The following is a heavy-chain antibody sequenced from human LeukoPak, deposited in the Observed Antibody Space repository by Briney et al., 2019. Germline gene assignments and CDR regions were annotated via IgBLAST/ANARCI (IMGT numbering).Heavy chain of an antibody. CDR1: GGSISSYY. J-gene: IGHJ4*02. CDR2: IYYSGST. CDR3: ARRYTASPGERFDY. Sequence: SETLSLTCTVSGGSISSYYWSWIRQPPGKGLEWIGYIYYSGSTNYNPSLNSRVTISLDTSKNQFSLMLRSLTAADTAVYYCARRYTASPGERFDYWGPGTLVTVSS. V-gene: IGHV4-59*08. D-gene: IGHD2-2*02.